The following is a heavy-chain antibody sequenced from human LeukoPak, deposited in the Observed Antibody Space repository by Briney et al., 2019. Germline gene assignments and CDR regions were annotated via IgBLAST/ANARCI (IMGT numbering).Heavy chain of an antibody. Sequence: GGTLRLSCAAPGFTFSSYAMSWVRQAPGKGLEWVSGISGSGGNTNYADSVKGRFTISRDNSKNTLYLQMNSLRTEDTALYYCARDSQEFFQHWGQGTLVTVSS. CDR2: ISGSGGNT. CDR3: ARDSQEFFQH. J-gene: IGHJ1*01. V-gene: IGHV3-23*01. CDR1: GFTFSSYA.